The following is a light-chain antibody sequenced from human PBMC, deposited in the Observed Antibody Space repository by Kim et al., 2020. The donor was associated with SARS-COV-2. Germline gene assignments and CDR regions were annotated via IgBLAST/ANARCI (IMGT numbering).Light chain of an antibody. CDR3: QTWDTGVRL. J-gene: IGLJ3*02. CDR2: LDSDGSH. V-gene: IGLV4-69*01. CDR1: SGHSSYA. Sequence: PVVTQSPSASASLGASVKLTCTLSSGHSSYAIAWHQQQPEKGPRFLMKLDSDGSHNKGDGIPDRFSGSSSGAERYLTISSLQSEDEADYYCQTWDTGVRLFGGGTQLTVL.